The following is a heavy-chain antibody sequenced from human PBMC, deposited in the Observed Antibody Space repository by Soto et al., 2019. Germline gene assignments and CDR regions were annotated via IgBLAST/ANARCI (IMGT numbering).Heavy chain of an antibody. Sequence: TSATLSLTCTVSGGSISSGGYYWSWIRQHPGKGLEWIGYIYYSGSTYYNPSLKSRVTISVDTSKNQFSLKLSSVTAADTAVYYCAREAPDSSGYPYFDYWGQGTLVTVSS. V-gene: IGHV4-31*03. CDR3: AREAPDSSGYPYFDY. CDR2: IYYSGST. J-gene: IGHJ4*02. D-gene: IGHD3-22*01. CDR1: GGSISSGGYY.